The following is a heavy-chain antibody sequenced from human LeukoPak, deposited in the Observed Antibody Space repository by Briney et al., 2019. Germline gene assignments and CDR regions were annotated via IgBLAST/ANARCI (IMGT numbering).Heavy chain of an antibody. V-gene: IGHV4-34*01. CDR3: ARGGYGKYNWFDP. Sequence: SETLSLTCAVYGGSFSGYYWSWIRQPPGKGLEWIGEINHSGSTNYNPSLKSRVTISVDTSKNQFSLKLSSVTAADTAAYYCARGGYGKYNWFDPWGQGTLVTVSS. CDR2: INHSGST. CDR1: GGSFSGYY. D-gene: IGHD6-13*01. J-gene: IGHJ5*02.